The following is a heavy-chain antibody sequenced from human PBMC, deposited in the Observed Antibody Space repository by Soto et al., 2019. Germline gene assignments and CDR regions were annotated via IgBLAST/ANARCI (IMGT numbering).Heavy chain of an antibody. Sequence: ASVKVSCKASGYTFTGYYMHWVRQAPGQGLEWMGRINPDSGDTIYAQKFQGRVTMTRDTSISTAYMELSRLRSDDTAVYYCARPYSSSTNWFDPWGQGTLVTVS. D-gene: IGHD3-22*01. CDR1: GYTFTGYY. V-gene: IGHV1-2*06. CDR2: INPDSGDT. J-gene: IGHJ5*02. CDR3: ARPYSSSTNWFDP.